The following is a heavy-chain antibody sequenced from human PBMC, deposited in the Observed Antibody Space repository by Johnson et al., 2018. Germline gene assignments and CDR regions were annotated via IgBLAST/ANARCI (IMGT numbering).Heavy chain of an antibody. CDR2: ISNGGVDV. CDR3: AIYCRSTTCKTDGMDV. V-gene: IGHV3-21*01. Sequence: EVRLGEAGGGLVEPGGSLRLSCVASGFIFSSYTMNWVRQAPGKRLEWVSSISNGGVDVYYAASVKGRFTISRDNPKTSLYLQMVSLRDEDTADYYCAIYCRSTTCKTDGMDVWDQVTTVTVSS. J-gene: IGHJ6*02. D-gene: IGHD2-2*01. CDR1: GFIFSSYT.